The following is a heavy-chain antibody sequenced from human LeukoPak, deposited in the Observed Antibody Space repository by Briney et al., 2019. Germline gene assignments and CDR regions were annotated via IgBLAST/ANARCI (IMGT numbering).Heavy chain of an antibody. D-gene: IGHD3-16*01. J-gene: IGHJ3*01. CDR3: AKDPGNDYVWGSY. V-gene: IGHV3-23*01. Sequence: PGGSLSLSCAASGFAFSSYAMSWVRQAPGKGLEWVSAISGSGGSTYYADSVKGRFTISRDNSKNTLYLQMNSLRAEDTAVYYCAKDPGNDYVWGSYWGQGTMVTVSS. CDR1: GFAFSSYA. CDR2: ISGSGGST.